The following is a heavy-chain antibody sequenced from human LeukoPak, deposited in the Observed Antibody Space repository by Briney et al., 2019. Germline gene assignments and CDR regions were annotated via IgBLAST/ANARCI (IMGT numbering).Heavy chain of an antibody. CDR2: ISYDGSNK. V-gene: IGHV3-30-3*01. CDR3: AKDPSTYYDILSPFDY. D-gene: IGHD3-9*01. J-gene: IGHJ4*02. Sequence: GGSLRLSCAASGFTFSSYAMHWVRQAPGKGLEWVAVISYDGSNKYYADSVKGRFTISRDNSKNTLYLQMNSLRAEDTAVYYCAKDPSTYYDILSPFDYWGQGTLVTVSS. CDR1: GFTFSSYA.